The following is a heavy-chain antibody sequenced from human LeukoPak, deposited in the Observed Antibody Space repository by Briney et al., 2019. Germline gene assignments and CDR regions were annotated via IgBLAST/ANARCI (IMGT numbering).Heavy chain of an antibody. Sequence: GRSLRLSCAASGFTFDSYAMRWVRQAPGKGLEWVAVISYDGSDKYSADSVKGRFTISRDNSKNTLYLQMNSLRPEDTAVYYCARDSPTKYCSSTSCYRVDFDYWGQGTLVTVSS. J-gene: IGHJ4*02. CDR2: ISYDGSDK. CDR3: ARDSPTKYCSSTSCYRVDFDY. D-gene: IGHD2-2*01. CDR1: GFTFDSYA. V-gene: IGHV3-30-3*01.